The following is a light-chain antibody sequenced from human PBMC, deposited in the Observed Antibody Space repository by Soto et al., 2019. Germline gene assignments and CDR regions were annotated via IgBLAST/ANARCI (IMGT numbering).Light chain of an antibody. J-gene: IGKJ1*01. CDR3: HQYKSYPWT. Sequence: DIQMTQSPSTLSASVGDRVTITCRASQTINNYLTWYQLKPGKAPKFLIYRVSTFEGGVPSRFSGAGSGTEFSLTISSLQTDDFATYYCHQYKSYPWTFGQGTKVEIK. V-gene: IGKV1-5*03. CDR2: RVS. CDR1: QTINNY.